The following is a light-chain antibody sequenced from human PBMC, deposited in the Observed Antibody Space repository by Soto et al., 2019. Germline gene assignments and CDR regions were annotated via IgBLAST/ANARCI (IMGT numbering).Light chain of an antibody. CDR3: LQDYSYPWT. J-gene: IGKJ1*01. CDR2: TAS. Sequence: AIQISQSPSSLSASVGDRVTITCRASQDIRNDLGWFQQKPGKAPKLLINTASTLQSGVSSRFSGSGSGTDFTLTISSLQPEDFATYYCLQDYSYPWTFGQGTKVDI. V-gene: IGKV1-6*01. CDR1: QDIRND.